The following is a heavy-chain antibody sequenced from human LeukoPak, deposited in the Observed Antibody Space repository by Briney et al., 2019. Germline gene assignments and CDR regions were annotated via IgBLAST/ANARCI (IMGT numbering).Heavy chain of an antibody. J-gene: IGHJ4*02. CDR1: GYSFTTHW. CDR3: ARAPSYYNADYFDY. CDR2: IYPDDSNI. D-gene: IGHD3-10*01. Sequence: GESLKISCKGSGYSFTTHWIGWVRQMPGKGLEWMGIIYPDDSNIKYSPSFQGQVTISADKSISTAFLQWSRLKASDTAMYYCARAPSYYNADYFDYWGQGTLVTVSS. V-gene: IGHV5-51*01.